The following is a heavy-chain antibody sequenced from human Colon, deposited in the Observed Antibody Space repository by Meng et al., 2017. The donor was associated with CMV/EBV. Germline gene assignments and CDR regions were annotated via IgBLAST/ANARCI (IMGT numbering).Heavy chain of an antibody. D-gene: IGHD3-16*01. CDR1: GFTFSSYA. J-gene: IGHJ4*03. CDR3: VRGHYDGA. Sequence: GESLKISCAASGFTFSSYAMHWVRQAPGKGLEWVANIKADGSETYYADSVKGRFIISRDNAKNSLYLQMNSLRVEDTAVYFCVRGHYDGAWGHGTLVTVSS. CDR2: IKADGSET. V-gene: IGHV3-7*04.